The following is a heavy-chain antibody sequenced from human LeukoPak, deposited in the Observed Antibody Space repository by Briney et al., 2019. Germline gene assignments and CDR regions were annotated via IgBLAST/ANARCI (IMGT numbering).Heavy chain of an antibody. J-gene: IGHJ4*02. CDR3: AKERMTTTSFDY. Sequence: GGSLRLSCAASGFTFSSYAMSWVRQAPGKGLEWVSDISASGGTTHYADSVKGRFTISRDNSKNTLYLQMNSLRAEDTAVYYCAKERMTTTSFDYWGQGTLVTVSS. D-gene: IGHD4-11*01. CDR2: ISASGGTT. CDR1: GFTFSSYA. V-gene: IGHV3-23*01.